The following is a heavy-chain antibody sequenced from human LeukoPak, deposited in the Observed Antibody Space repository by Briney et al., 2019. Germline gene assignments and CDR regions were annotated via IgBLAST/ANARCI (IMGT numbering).Heavy chain of an antibody. J-gene: IGHJ3*02. CDR3: AKGGTTGTTSPLRAFDM. CDR1: GFTFSSYS. V-gene: IGHV3-48*04. CDR2: ISSSSSTI. D-gene: IGHD1-1*01. Sequence: GGSLRLSCAASGFTFSSYSMNWVRQAPGKGLEWVSYISSSSSTIYYADSAKGRFTISRDNAKNSLYLQMNSLRAEDTAIYYCAKGGTTGTTSPLRAFDMWGQGTMVTVSS.